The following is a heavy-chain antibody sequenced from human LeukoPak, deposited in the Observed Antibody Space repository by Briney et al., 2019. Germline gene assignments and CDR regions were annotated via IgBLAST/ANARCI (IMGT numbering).Heavy chain of an antibody. CDR1: GYTLTELS. Sequence: ASVKVSCKVSGYTLTELSMHWVRQAPGQGLEWMGWINPNSGGTNYAQKFQGRVTMTRDTSISTAYMELSRLRSDDTAVYYCARDERGYYALWGQGTLVTVSS. D-gene: IGHD2-2*01. CDR2: INPNSGGT. V-gene: IGHV1-2*02. CDR3: ARDERGYYAL. J-gene: IGHJ4*02.